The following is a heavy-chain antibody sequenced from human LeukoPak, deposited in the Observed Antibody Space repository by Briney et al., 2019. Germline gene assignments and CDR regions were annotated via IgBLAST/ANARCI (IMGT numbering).Heavy chain of an antibody. D-gene: IGHD3-22*01. CDR2: IIPIFGTA. CDR1: GYPFSNYD. Sequence: SVKVSCKASGYPFSNYDISWVRQAPGQGLEWMGGIIPIFGTANYAQKFQGRVTITADKSTSTAYMELSSLRSEDTAVYYCARGPHYDSSGYLDYWGQGTLVTVSS. J-gene: IGHJ4*02. CDR3: ARGPHYDSSGYLDY. V-gene: IGHV1-69*06.